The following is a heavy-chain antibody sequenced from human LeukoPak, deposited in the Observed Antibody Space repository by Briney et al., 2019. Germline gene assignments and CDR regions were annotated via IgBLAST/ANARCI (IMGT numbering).Heavy chain of an antibody. Sequence: PSETLSLTCTVSGGSISSYYWSWLRQPPGKGLEWIGYIYYSGSTNYNPSLTSRVTISVDTSKNQFSLKLSSVTAADTAVYYCARAGYYDSSGFDYWGQGTLVTVSS. CDR1: GGSISSYY. CDR3: ARAGYYDSSGFDY. D-gene: IGHD3-22*01. CDR2: IYYSGST. V-gene: IGHV4-59*01. J-gene: IGHJ4*02.